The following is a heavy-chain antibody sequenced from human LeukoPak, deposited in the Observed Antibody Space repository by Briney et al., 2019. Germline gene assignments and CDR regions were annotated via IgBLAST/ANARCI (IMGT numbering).Heavy chain of an antibody. D-gene: IGHD2-2*01. CDR2: ISAYNGNT. CDR3: ARDMGKDIVVVPAAYPDY. V-gene: IGHV1-18*01. CDR1: GYTFTSYG. Sequence: GASVKVSCKASGYTFTSYGISWVRQAPGQGLEWMGWISAYNGNTNYAQKLQGRVTMTTDTSTSTAYMELRSLRSDDTAVYYCARDMGKDIVVVPAAYPDYWGQGTLVTVSS. J-gene: IGHJ4*02.